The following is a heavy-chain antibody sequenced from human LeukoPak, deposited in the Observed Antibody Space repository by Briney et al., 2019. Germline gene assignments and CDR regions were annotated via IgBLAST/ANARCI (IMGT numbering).Heavy chain of an antibody. D-gene: IGHD3-10*01. CDR1: SGSFTDYY. CDR2: INHSGST. Sequence: SETLSLTCAVYSGSFTDYYWVWIRQPPGKGLEWIGEINHSGSTNYNPSLGGRVTILVDTSKNQFSLRLSSVTAADTAVYYCARGRKVVGEFWRPYYYHYMDVWGKGTTVTVSS. J-gene: IGHJ6*03. V-gene: IGHV4-34*01. CDR3: ARGRKVVGEFWRPYYYHYMDV.